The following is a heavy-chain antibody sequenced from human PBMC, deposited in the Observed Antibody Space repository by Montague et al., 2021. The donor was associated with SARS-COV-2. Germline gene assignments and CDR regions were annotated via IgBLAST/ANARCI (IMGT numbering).Heavy chain of an antibody. J-gene: IGHJ6*02. CDR3: ARTAGTDYTGYYYYAMDV. D-gene: IGHD3-10*01. CDR2: IYGDDDK. Sequence: PALVKPTRTLTLTCTFSGFSLSTSGVGVGWIRQPPGKALEWLALIYGDDDKYYSTSLKTRLTISKDTSKNQVVLTMTNMDPVDTATYYCARTAGTDYTGYYYYAMDVWGQGTTVTVSS. V-gene: IGHV2-70*01. CDR1: GFSLSTSGVG.